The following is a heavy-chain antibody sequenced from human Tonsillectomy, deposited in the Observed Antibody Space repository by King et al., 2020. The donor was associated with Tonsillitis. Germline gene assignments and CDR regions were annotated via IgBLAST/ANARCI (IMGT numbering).Heavy chain of an antibody. D-gene: IGHD6-19*01. J-gene: IGHJ4*02. V-gene: IGHV3-23*04. CDR3: AKDDLGSGWYYVLGF. CDR1: GFTFSSYA. Sequence: VQLVESGGGLVQPGGSLRISCAGSGFTFSSYAMNWVRQAPGKGLEWVSLINNRGDTTYYADSVKGRFTISRDNSKNTLYLQMNSLRAEDTAVYYCAKDDLGSGWYYVLGFWGQGTLVTVSS. CDR2: INNRGDTT.